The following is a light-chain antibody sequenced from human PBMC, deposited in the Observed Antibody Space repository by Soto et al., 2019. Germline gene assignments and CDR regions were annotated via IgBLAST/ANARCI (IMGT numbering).Light chain of an antibody. CDR1: QSVGSD. V-gene: IGKV3-20*01. CDR2: GAS. J-gene: IGKJ1*01. Sequence: IVMTQSPATVPLSVVERATLSCTASQSVGSDLAWYQQKPGQAPRLVIYGASNRATGIPDRFSGSGSGTDFTLTISRLEPEDFAVYYCQQYGSSPGTFGQGTKVDIK. CDR3: QQYGSSPGT.